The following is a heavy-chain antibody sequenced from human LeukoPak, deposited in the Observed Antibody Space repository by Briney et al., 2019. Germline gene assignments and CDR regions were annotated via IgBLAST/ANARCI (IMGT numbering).Heavy chain of an antibody. Sequence: SGPTLVKLTQTLTLTCTFSGFSLSTSGGGVGWIRQPQGKALEWLALIYWDDDKRYSPSLKSRLTITKDTPKNPVVLTMTNIDPVDTATYYCAHSDCSGGSCPFDYWGQGTLVTVSS. D-gene: IGHD2-15*01. J-gene: IGHJ4*02. CDR1: GFSLSTSGGG. CDR3: AHSDCSGGSCPFDY. CDR2: IYWDDDK. V-gene: IGHV2-5*02.